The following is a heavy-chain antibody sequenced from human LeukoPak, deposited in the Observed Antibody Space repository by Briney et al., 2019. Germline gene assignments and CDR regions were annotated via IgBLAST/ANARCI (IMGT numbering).Heavy chain of an antibody. J-gene: IGHJ5*02. Sequence: SETLSLTCTVSGGSLSKYYWSWIRQPPGKGLEWIGSIYYSGSTYYNPSLKSRVTISVDTSKNQFSLRLSSVTAADTAVYYCARVERYTSSGPTDPWGQGTLVTVSS. CDR2: IYYSGST. CDR3: ARVERYTSSGPTDP. V-gene: IGHV4-59*12. CDR1: GGSLSKYY. D-gene: IGHD6-25*01.